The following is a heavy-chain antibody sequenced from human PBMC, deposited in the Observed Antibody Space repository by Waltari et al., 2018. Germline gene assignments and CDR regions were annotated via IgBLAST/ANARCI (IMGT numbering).Heavy chain of an antibody. CDR3: ARHEEQWLGADDAFDI. J-gene: IGHJ3*02. CDR1: GYTFIDYY. Sequence: EVQLGQSGAEVKNPGATVKISCQASGYTFIDYYMHWVQQAPGKGLQWMGRVDPEDGKTIYAEKFQGRVTITADRSTDTVYMELIRLTSDDTAVYYCARHEEQWLGADDAFDIWGQGTMVTVSS. V-gene: IGHV1-69-2*01. CDR2: VDPEDGKT. D-gene: IGHD6-19*01.